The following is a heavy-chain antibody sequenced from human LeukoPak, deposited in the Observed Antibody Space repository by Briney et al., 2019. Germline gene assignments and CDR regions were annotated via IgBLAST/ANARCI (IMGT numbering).Heavy chain of an antibody. CDR1: GFTFSSYA. D-gene: IGHD1-14*01. CDR2: ISYDGSNK. CDR3: ARDSWWNQGHDAFDI. J-gene: IGHJ3*02. Sequence: GRSLRLSCAASGFTFSSYAMHWVRQAPGKGLEWVAVISYDGSNKYYADSVKGRFTISRDNSKNTLYLQMNSLRAEDTAVYYCARDSWWNQGHDAFDIWGQGTMVTVSS. V-gene: IGHV3-30-3*01.